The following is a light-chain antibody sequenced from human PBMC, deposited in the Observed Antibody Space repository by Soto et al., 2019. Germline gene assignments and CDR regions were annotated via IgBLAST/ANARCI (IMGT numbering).Light chain of an antibody. CDR2: GAS. J-gene: IGKJ1*01. CDR1: QTLTPTF. V-gene: IGKV3-20*01. Sequence: EIVLTQPPGTLSLSHGERATLSCRGSQTLTPTFLARYQHKPGQAPRLLILGASSRATDIPDRYRGTGSRTDFNLTISKLEPEDFAVYSCQQYCTSPTYGQGTKVDIK. CDR3: QQYCTSPT.